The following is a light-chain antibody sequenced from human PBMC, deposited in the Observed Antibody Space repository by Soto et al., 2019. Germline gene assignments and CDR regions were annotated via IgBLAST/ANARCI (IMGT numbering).Light chain of an antibody. Sequence: EIVLTQSPATLSVSPGERATLFCRASQSVSTNLAWYQQKPGQPPRLLFYSASNNFAGLPARYSASGSGTEFTLTIDNLQPEDFAFYYCQQYHNWPRTFGQGTRVEI. V-gene: IGKV3-15*01. CDR1: QSVSTN. J-gene: IGKJ1*01. CDR3: QQYHNWPRT. CDR2: SAS.